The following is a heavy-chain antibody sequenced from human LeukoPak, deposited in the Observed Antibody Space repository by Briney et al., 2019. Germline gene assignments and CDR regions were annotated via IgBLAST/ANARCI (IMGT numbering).Heavy chain of an antibody. CDR1: GGSISSYY. J-gene: IGHJ3*02. Sequence: SETLSLTCTVSGGSISSYYWSWIRQPAGKGLEWIGRIYTSGDTYYNPSLRSRVTMSVDTSKNPFSLELSSVTAADTAVYYCVRKILAAADIYAFDIWGQGTMVTVSS. D-gene: IGHD6-13*01. CDR2: IYTSGDT. V-gene: IGHV4-4*07. CDR3: VRKILAAADIYAFDI.